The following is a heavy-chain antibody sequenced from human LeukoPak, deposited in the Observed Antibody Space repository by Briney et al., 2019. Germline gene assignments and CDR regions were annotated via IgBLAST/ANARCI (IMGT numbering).Heavy chain of an antibody. Sequence: PGGSLRLSCAASGFTFSSYGMHWVRQAPGKGLEWVAFIRHDGSNKYYADSVKGRFTISRDNSKNTLYLQMNSLRAEDTAVYYCAKDWMYYYDSSGYYGPGGYWGQGTLVTVSS. V-gene: IGHV3-30*02. CDR1: GFTFSSYG. CDR3: AKDWMYYYDSSGYYGPGGY. CDR2: IRHDGSNK. J-gene: IGHJ4*02. D-gene: IGHD3-22*01.